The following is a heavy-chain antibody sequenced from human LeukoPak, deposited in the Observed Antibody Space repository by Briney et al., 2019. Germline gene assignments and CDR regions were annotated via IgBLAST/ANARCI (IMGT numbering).Heavy chain of an antibody. CDR2: IVPSVRT. V-gene: IGHV4-4*07. CDR3: AKEGAAPGPDFDY. D-gene: IGHD6-13*01. CDR1: AASLRNYS. J-gene: IGHJ4*02. Sequence: SQTLSLTCTVSAASLRNYSTSWIRQPAGKGLEWIGRIVPSVRTTNNPSPKSGATMSDDTSKNQFSLRLNSVTAPDTAVYYCAKEGAAPGPDFDYWGQGALVIVSS.